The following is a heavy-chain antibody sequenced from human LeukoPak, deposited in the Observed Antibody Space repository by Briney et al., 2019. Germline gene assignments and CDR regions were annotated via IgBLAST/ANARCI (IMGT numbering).Heavy chain of an antibody. Sequence: PGGSLRLSCAASGFIFSTYGIHWVRQAPGRGLEWVAVISFDGSDRYYVDSVKGRFTISRDNSKNTVYLQMDSLRAEDTAVYYCANARSSGWYESDYWGQGTLVTVSS. CDR1: GFIFSTYG. J-gene: IGHJ4*02. D-gene: IGHD6-19*01. CDR2: ISFDGSDR. V-gene: IGHV3-30*18. CDR3: ANARSSGWYESDY.